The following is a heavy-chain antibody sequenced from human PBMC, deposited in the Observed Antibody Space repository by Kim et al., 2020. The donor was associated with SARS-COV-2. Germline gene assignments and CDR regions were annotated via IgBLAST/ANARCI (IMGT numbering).Heavy chain of an antibody. Sequence: TYYNPSLKSRVTISVDTSKNQFSLKLTSVTAADTAVYYCARHLVEGVIASWGQGTLVTVSS. V-gene: IGHV4-39*01. J-gene: IGHJ5*01. D-gene: IGHD3-10*01. CDR2: T. CDR3: ARHLVEGVIAS.